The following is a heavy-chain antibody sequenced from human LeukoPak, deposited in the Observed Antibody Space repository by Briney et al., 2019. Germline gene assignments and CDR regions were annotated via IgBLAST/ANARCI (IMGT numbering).Heavy chain of an antibody. CDR1: GFTFSSYE. V-gene: IGHV3-48*03. Sequence: GGSLRLSCAASGFTFSSYEMNWVRQAPGKGLEWVSYISSSGSTIYYADSVKGRFTISRDNAKNSLYLQMNSLRAEDTAVYYCAELGITMIGGVGGKGTTVTISA. D-gene: IGHD3-10*02. CDR2: ISSSGSTI. J-gene: IGHJ6*04. CDR3: AELGITMIGGV.